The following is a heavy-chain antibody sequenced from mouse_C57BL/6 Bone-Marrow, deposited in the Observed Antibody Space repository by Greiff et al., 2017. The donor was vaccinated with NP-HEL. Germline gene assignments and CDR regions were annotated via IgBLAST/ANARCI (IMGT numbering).Heavy chain of an antibody. Sequence: EVQLQQSVAELVWPGASVKLSCTASGFNIKNTYMHWVKQRPEQGLEWIGRIDPANGNTKYAPKFQGKATITADTSSNTAYLQLSSLTSEDTAIYYCARGSYGNYEGDYFDYWGQGTTLTVSS. CDR1: GFNIKNTY. CDR3: ARGSYGNYEGDYFDY. V-gene: IGHV14-3*01. J-gene: IGHJ2*01. D-gene: IGHD2-1*01. CDR2: IDPANGNT.